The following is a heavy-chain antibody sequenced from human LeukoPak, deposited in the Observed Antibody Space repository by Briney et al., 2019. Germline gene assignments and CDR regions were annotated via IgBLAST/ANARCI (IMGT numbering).Heavy chain of an antibody. CDR3: ARGLTPRGSSYWYFDL. CDR1: GGSFSGYY. CDR2: INHSGST. J-gene: IGHJ2*01. D-gene: IGHD3-10*01. V-gene: IGHV4-34*01. Sequence: SETLSLTCAVYGGSFSGYYWSWIRQPPGKGLEWIGEINHSGSTNYNPSLKSRVTISVDTSKNQFSLKLSSVTAADTAVYYCARGLTPRGSSYWYFDLWGCGTLVTVSS.